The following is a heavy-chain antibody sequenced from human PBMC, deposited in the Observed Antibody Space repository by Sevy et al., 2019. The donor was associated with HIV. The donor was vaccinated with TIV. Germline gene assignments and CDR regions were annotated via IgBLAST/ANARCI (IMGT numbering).Heavy chain of an antibody. J-gene: IGHJ5*02. D-gene: IGHD2-15*01. CDR1: GYTFNTYR. CDR2: ISPHNGDT. V-gene: IGHV1-18*01. Sequence: ASVNVSCKVSGYTFNTYRIHWVRQAPGQGLEWMGWISPHNGDTNYAQRLQGRVTMLTDTSSSTAYMELKSLRSDDTAVHYCARAYCSGGRCYSLASWGQGTLVTVSS. CDR3: ARAYCSGGRCYSLAS.